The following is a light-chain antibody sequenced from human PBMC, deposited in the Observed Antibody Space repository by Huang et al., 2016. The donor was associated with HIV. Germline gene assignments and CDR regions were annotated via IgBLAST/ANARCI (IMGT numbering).Light chain of an antibody. J-gene: IGKJ1*01. CDR3: QQTYNTPWT. CDR2: CAS. V-gene: IGKV1-39*01. CDR1: QNIRRY. Sequence: DIQMTQSPSSLSASVGDRVTITCRASQNIRRYLNWYQQKPGKGPNLLIYCASDLQSGAPSRFSGSGSGTDFTLTINSLQPEDFATYYCQQTYNTPWTFGQGTKVEFK.